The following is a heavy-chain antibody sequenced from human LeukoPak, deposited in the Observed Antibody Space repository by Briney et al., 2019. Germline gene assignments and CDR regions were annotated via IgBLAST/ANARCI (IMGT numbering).Heavy chain of an antibody. Sequence: SETLSLTCTVSGGSISNYYWNWIRQPPGKGLEWIGYIYYTGNTNYNPSLKSRVTISVDTSKNQFSLRLSSVTAADTAVYYCARDRLQLQSWGQGTLVTVSS. CDR1: GGSISNYY. J-gene: IGHJ5*02. CDR2: IYYTGNT. D-gene: IGHD1-1*01. V-gene: IGHV4-59*01. CDR3: ARDRLQLQS.